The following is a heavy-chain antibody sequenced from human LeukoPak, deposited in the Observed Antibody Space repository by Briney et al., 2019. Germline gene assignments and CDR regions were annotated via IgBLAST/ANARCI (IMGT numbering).Heavy chain of an antibody. D-gene: IGHD6-19*01. Sequence: ASVKVSCKASGYTFTSYAMHWVRQAPGQRLEWMGWINAGNGNTKYSQKFQGRVTITRDTSASTAYMELSSLRSEDTAVYYCARGSSGWYLYYFDYWGQGPLVPVSS. CDR3: ARGSSGWYLYYFDY. V-gene: IGHV1-3*01. CDR1: GYTFTSYA. J-gene: IGHJ4*02. CDR2: INAGNGNT.